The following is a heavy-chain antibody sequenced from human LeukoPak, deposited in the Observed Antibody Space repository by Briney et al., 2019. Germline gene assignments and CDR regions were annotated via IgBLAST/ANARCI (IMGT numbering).Heavy chain of an antibody. Sequence: ASVKVSCKASGGTFSSYAISWVRQAPGQGLEWMGGIIPIFGTANYAQKFQGRVTITADESTSTAYMELSSLRSEDTAVYYCARDSSAQASLFDYWGQGTLVTVSS. J-gene: IGHJ4*02. V-gene: IGHV1-69*13. CDR2: IIPIFGTA. CDR3: ARDSSAQASLFDY. D-gene: IGHD6-19*01. CDR1: GGTFSSYA.